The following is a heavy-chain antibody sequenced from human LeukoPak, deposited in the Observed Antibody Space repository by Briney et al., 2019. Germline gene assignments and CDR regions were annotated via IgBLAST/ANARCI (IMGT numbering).Heavy chain of an antibody. J-gene: IGHJ4*02. Sequence: ASVKVSCKASGYTFTSYGISWVRQAPGQGLEWMGWINPNSGGTNCAQKFQGWVTMTRDTSISTAYMELSRLRSDDTAVYYCARGRPRDGYNCDYWGQGTLVTVSS. CDR2: INPNSGGT. V-gene: IGHV1-2*04. D-gene: IGHD5-24*01. CDR1: GYTFTSYG. CDR3: ARGRPRDGYNCDY.